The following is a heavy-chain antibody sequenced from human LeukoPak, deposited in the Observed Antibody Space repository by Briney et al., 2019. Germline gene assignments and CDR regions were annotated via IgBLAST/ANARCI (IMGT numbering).Heavy chain of an antibody. CDR3: ARERMVRGVIIGGEFDY. Sequence: ASVKVSCKASGGTFSSYAISWVRQAPGQGLEWMGGIIPIFGTANYAQKFQGRVTITTDESTSTAYMELSSLRSKDTAVYYCARERMVRGVIIGGEFDYWGQGTLVTVSS. CDR2: IIPIFGTA. J-gene: IGHJ4*02. CDR1: GGTFSSYA. D-gene: IGHD3-10*01. V-gene: IGHV1-69*05.